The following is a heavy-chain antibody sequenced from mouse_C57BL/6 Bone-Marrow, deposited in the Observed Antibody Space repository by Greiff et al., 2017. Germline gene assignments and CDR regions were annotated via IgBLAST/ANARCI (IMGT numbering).Heavy chain of an antibody. CDR2: IWTGGGT. Sequence: QVQLQQSGPGLVAPSQSLSITCTVSGFSLTSYAISWVRQPPGKGLEWLGVIWTGGGTNYNSALKSRLSISKDNSKSQVFLKMNSLQTDDTARYYCARIPTTVVDTGYFDVWGTGTTVTVSS. CDR1: GFSLTSYA. J-gene: IGHJ1*03. V-gene: IGHV2-9-1*01. D-gene: IGHD1-1*01. CDR3: ARIPTTVVDTGYFDV.